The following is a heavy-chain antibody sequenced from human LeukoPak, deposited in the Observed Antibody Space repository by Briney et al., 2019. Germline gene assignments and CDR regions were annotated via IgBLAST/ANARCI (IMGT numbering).Heavy chain of an antibody. J-gene: IGHJ3*02. CDR1: GGSISSGGYY. CDR2: IYYSGST. CDR3: ARGPFYDYVWGSYRLTHAFDT. V-gene: IGHV4-30-4*08. Sequence: SETLSLTCTVSGGSISSGGYYWSWIRQHPGTGLEWIGYIYYSGSTYYNPSLKSRVTISVNTSKNQFSLKLSSVTAADTAVYYCARGPFYDYVWGSYRLTHAFDTWGQGTMVTVSS. D-gene: IGHD3-16*02.